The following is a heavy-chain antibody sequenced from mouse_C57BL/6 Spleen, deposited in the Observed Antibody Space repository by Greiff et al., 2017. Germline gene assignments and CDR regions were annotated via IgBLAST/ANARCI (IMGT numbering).Heavy chain of an antibody. CDR1: GYSITSGYY. V-gene: IGHV3-6*01. CDR2: ISYDGSN. J-gene: IGHJ1*03. CDR3: ARTDDYDKGYFDV. Sequence: DVKLQESGPGLVKPSQSLSLTCSVTGYSITSGYYWNWIRQFPGNKLEWMGYISYDGSNNYNPSLKNRISITRDTSKNQFFLKLNSVTTEDTATYYCARTDDYDKGYFDVWGTGTTVTVSS. D-gene: IGHD2-4*01.